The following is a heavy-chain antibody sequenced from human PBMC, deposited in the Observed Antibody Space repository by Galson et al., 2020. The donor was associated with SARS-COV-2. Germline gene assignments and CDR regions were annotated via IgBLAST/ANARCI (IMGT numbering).Heavy chain of an antibody. J-gene: IGHJ6*02. D-gene: IGHD2-21*01. CDR2: ISGYNDNT. CDR3: ARMGDCGGEGYGTRYNDYYGMNV. V-gene: IGHV1-18*01. CDR1: GFTLTSYA. Sequence: ASVKVSCKASGFTLTSYAISWVRQAPGQGLEWMGCISGYNDNTNYAQNLQGRVTMTTDTSTSTAYMELRSLRSDDTAVYYCARMGDCGGEGYGTRYNDYYGMNVWGQGTKVTVSS.